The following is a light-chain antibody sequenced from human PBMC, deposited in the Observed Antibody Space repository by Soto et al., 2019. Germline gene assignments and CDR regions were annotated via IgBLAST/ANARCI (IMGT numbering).Light chain of an antibody. Sequence: ENVLTQSPATLSLSPGERATLSCRASQSFSTYLAWYQQKPGQAPSLLIYDASNRATGIPARFSASGSGTDFTLTINSLEPEDFAVYYCQQRGNWPPVTFGGGTKVEIK. V-gene: IGKV3-11*01. J-gene: IGKJ4*01. CDR3: QQRGNWPPVT. CDR2: DAS. CDR1: QSFSTY.